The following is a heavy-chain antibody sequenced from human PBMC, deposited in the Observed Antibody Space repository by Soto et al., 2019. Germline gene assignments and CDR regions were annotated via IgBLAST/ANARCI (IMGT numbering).Heavy chain of an antibody. CDR3: ARGNHRWLQVWYFDL. Sequence: QVQLVQSGAEVKKPGSSVKVSCKASGGTFSNYPISWVRQAPGQGLEWMGGIIPIFGTVNYAQKFQGRVTITADESTSTAYRELSSLRSEDTAVYYCARGNHRWLQVWYFDLWGRGTLVTVSS. V-gene: IGHV1-69*12. D-gene: IGHD5-12*01. J-gene: IGHJ2*01. CDR2: IIPIFGTV. CDR1: GGTFSNYP.